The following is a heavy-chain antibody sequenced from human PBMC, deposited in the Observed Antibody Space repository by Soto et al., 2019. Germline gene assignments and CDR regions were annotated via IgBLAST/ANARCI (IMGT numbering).Heavy chain of an antibody. CDR2: ISYDGSNK. D-gene: IGHD6-19*01. Sequence: CMRISCAACGLTFCSYAMHWARQAPGKGLEKGPVISYDGSNKYYADSVKGRFTISRDNSKNTLYLQMNSLRAEDTAVYYCARDFSDGYSSGWYPITQDYYYGMDVCGQGTTVTVSS. J-gene: IGHJ6*02. CDR3: ARDFSDGYSSGWYPITQDYYYGMDV. CDR1: GLTFCSYA. V-gene: IGHV3-30-3*01.